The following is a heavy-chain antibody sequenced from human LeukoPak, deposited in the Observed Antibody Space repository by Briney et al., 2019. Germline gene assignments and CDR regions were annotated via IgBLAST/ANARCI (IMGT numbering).Heavy chain of an antibody. CDR1: GFSFSTYW. J-gene: IGHJ4*02. D-gene: IGHD3-10*01. CDR2: IKQDGSEE. CDR3: ARDRSPGSY. V-gene: IGHV3-7*03. Sequence: GGSLRLSCAVSGFSFSTYWMGWVRQAPGKGLEWVANIKQDGSEEYYVDSVKGRFTISRDNAKNSLYLQMSSLRAEDTAVYYCARDRSPGSYWGQGTLVTLSS.